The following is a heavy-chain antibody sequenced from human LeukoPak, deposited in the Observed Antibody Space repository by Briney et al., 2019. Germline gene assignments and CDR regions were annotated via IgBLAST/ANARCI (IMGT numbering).Heavy chain of an antibody. D-gene: IGHD3-22*01. J-gene: IGHJ4*02. V-gene: IGHV3-53*01. CDR2: IYSGGST. Sequence: HSGGSLRLSCAASGFTVSSNYMSWVRQAPGKGLEWVSVIYSGGSTYYADSVNGRFTISRDNSKNTLYLQMNILRAEDTAVYYCARDSSPNYYDSSGYPDYWGQGTLVTVSS. CDR1: GFTVSSNY. CDR3: ARDSSPNYYDSSGYPDY.